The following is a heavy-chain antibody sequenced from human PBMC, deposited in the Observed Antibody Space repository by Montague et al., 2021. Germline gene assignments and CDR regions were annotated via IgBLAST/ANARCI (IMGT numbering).Heavy chain of an antibody. CDR3: AAYYYGGGGRGS. J-gene: IGHJ5*02. V-gene: IGHV4-61*01. Sequence: ETLSLTCSVSGDSVRCGIYEWGWIRQSPGKGLEWIGYICDGGSATYKTSLGSRVTMSLDTSSNQFSLNLRSATAADTAVYYCAAYYYGGGGRGSWGQGTLVTVSS. CDR1: GDSVRCGIYE. CDR2: ICDGGSA. D-gene: IGHD3-22*01.